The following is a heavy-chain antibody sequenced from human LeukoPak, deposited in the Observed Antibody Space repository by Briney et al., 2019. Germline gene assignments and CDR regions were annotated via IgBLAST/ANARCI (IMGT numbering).Heavy chain of an antibody. V-gene: IGHV4-4*07. CDR3: ARDISWFDP. D-gene: IGHD3-9*01. CDR1: GGSMSGSY. Sequence: SETLSLTCTVSGGSMSGSYWSWCRQPPGKGLELIGRISPSGSAIYNPSLKSQVTMSVDTSINHFSLKVTSVTAADTAVYYCARDISWFDPWGQGILVTVSS. CDR2: ISPSGSA. J-gene: IGHJ5*02.